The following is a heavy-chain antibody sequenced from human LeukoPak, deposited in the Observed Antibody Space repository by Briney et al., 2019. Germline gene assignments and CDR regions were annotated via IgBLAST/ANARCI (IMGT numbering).Heavy chain of an antibody. J-gene: IGHJ3*02. CDR3: ALGGQLVRDDAFDI. CDR1: GGSISSSSYY. V-gene: IGHV4-39*07. Sequence: SETLSLTCTVSGGSISSSSYYWGWIRQPPGKGLEWIGSIYYSGSTYYNPSLKSRVTISVDTSKNQFSLKLSSVTAADTAVYYCALGGQLVRDDAFDIWGQGTMVTVSS. D-gene: IGHD6-6*01. CDR2: IYYSGST.